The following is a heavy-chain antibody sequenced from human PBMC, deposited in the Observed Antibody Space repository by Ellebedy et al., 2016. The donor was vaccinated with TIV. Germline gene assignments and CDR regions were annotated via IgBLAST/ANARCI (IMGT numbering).Heavy chain of an antibody. Sequence: GESLKISCAASGFTFGNYWMHWVRQAPGKGLVWVSRIHPDGSSASYADSVEGRFTISRDNTKNTLYLQMNSMRVEDTAVDYCAKAKAGTGSSDYWGQGTLVTVSS. D-gene: IGHD3-10*01. V-gene: IGHV3-74*01. J-gene: IGHJ4*02. CDR1: GFTFGNYW. CDR3: AKAKAGTGSSDY. CDR2: IHPDGSSA.